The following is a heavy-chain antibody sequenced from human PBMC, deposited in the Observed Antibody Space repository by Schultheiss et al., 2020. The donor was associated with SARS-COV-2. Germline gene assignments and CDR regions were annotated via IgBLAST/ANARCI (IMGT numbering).Heavy chain of an antibody. Sequence: SETLSLTCTVSGGSISSGGYYWSWIRQHPGKGLEWIGYIYYSGSTYYNPSLKSRVTISVDTSKNQFSLKLSSVTAADTAVYYCARHQLLHNWFDPWGQGTLVTVSS. CDR2: IYYSGST. V-gene: IGHV4-31*03. CDR3: ARHQLLHNWFDP. CDR1: GGSISSGGYY. D-gene: IGHD2-2*01. J-gene: IGHJ5*02.